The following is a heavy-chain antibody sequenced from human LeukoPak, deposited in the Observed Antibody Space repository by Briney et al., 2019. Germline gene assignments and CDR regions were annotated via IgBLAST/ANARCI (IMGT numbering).Heavy chain of an antibody. V-gene: IGHV3-23*01. Sequence: GSLRLSCAASGFTFSSCAMSWVRQAPGKGLEWVSGISGSGGSTSYGDSVKGRFIISRDNSKNTLYLQMNSLRAEDTAVYYCAKDPSLLWFGELTSWGQGTLVTVSS. J-gene: IGHJ5*02. CDR1: GFTFSSCA. CDR2: ISGSGGST. CDR3: AKDPSLLWFGELTS. D-gene: IGHD3-10*01.